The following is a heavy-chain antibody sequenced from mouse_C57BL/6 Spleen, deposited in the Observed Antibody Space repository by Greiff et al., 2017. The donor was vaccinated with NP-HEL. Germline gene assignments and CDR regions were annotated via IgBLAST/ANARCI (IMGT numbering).Heavy chain of an antibody. CDR2: IYPGSGNT. Sequence: QVQLKESGAELVRPGASVKLSCKASGYTFTDYYINWVKQRPGQGLEWIARIYPGSGNTYYNEKFKGKATLTAEKSSSTAYMQLSSLTSEDSAVYFCARSGYSNYVYYFDYWGQGTTLTVSS. J-gene: IGHJ2*01. CDR1: GYTFTDYY. D-gene: IGHD2-5*01. V-gene: IGHV1-76*01. CDR3: ARSGYSNYVYYFDY.